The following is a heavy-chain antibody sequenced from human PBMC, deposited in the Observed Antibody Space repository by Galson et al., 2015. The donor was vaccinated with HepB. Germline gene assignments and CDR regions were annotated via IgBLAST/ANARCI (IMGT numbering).Heavy chain of an antibody. J-gene: IGHJ6*02. V-gene: IGHV3-53*04. D-gene: IGHD5-12*01. CDR2: IYSGGST. CDR1: GFTVSSNY. Sequence: SLRLSCAASGFTVSSNYMSWVRQAPGKGLEWVSVIYSGGSTYYADSVKGRFTISRHNSKNTLYLQMNSLGAEDTAAYYCARVGVATINYYYYYGMDVWGQGTTVTVSS. CDR3: ARVGVATINYYYYYGMDV.